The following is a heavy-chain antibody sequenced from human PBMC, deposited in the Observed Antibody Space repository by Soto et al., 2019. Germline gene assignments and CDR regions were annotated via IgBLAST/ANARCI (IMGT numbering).Heavy chain of an antibody. CDR3: ARRPWLSGYYDY. J-gene: IGHJ4*02. CDR2: IYPADSET. D-gene: IGHD3-22*01. CDR1: GYSFFSHW. Sequence: GKSLKISCKGSGYSFFSHWIGWVRQMPGKGLEWVGIIYPADSETRYSPSFQGQVTISVDKSINTAYLQWSSLKASDTAMYYCARRPWLSGYYDYWGQGTLVTVSS. V-gene: IGHV5-51*03.